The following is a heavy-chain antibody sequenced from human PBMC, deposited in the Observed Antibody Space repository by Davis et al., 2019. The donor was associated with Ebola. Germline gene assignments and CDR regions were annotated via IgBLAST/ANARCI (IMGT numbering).Heavy chain of an antibody. D-gene: IGHD6-19*01. CDR1: GYSFTSVW. V-gene: IGHV5-51*01. J-gene: IGHJ4*02. Sequence: GESLKISCKGSGYSFTSVWIGWVRQMPGKGLEWMGITYPDDSDTRYSPSFQGQVTISADKSTSTAYMQWSSLKASDSAMYYCVRLVSGWYGGIDYWGQGTLVTVSA. CDR2: TYPDDSDT. CDR3: VRLVSGWYGGIDY.